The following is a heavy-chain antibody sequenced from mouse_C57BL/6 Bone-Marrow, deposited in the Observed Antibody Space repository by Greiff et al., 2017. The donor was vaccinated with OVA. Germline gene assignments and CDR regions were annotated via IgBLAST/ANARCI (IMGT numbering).Heavy chain of an antibody. CDR3: AIGCSSAFYCSMDD. V-gene: IGHV1-74*01. CDR1: GYTFTNYW. Sequence: QVQLQQPGAELVKPGASVKVSCNASGYTFTNYWIHWVKQRPGQGLEWIGRIHPSDSDTNYNQKFKGKATLTVDKSSSTAYMQLSSLTSEDSAVYDCAIGCSSAFYCSMDDWGQGTSVTVSS. CDR2: IHPSDSDT. J-gene: IGHJ4*01. D-gene: IGHD1-1*01.